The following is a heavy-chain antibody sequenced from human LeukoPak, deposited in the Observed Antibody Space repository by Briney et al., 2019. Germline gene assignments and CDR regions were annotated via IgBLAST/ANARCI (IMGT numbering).Heavy chain of an antibody. CDR3: ARTGYSRGGYFDY. V-gene: IGHV3-30-3*01. J-gene: IGHJ4*02. CDR1: GFTFSSYA. D-gene: IGHD6-13*01. CDR2: ISYDGSNK. Sequence: PGGSLRLSCAASGFTFSSYAMHWVRQAPGKGLEWVAVISYDGSNKYYADSVKGRFTISRDNSKNTLYLQMNSLRAEDTAVYYCARTGYSRGGYFDYWGQGTLVTVSS.